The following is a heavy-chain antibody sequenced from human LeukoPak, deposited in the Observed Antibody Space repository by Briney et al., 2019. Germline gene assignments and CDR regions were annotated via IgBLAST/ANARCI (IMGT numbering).Heavy chain of an antibody. V-gene: IGHV4-59*01. CDR1: GGSISSYY. D-gene: IGHD1-20*01. CDR2: IYYSGST. CDR3: ARGTNNWNANDSFDF. J-gene: IGHJ3*01. Sequence: SETLSLTCTVSGGSISSYYWSWIRQPPGKGLEWIGYIYYSGSTNYNPSLKSRVTISVDTSKNQFSLKLSSVTAAATAVYYCARGTNNWNANDSFDFWGQGTMVTVSS.